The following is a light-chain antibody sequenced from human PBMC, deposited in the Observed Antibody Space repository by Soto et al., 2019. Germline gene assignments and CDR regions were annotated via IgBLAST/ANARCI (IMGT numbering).Light chain of an antibody. CDR1: QSVLYSSQNKNY. CDR3: QQYYSTPPT. V-gene: IGKV4-1*01. J-gene: IGKJ2*01. Sequence: DIVMTQSPDSLAVSLGERATINCKSSQSVLYSSQNKNYLAWYQQKPGQPPKLLIYWASTRESGVPDRFSGSGSGTDFTLTISSLQAEDVAVYYCQQYYSTPPTFGQGTKLEIK. CDR2: WAS.